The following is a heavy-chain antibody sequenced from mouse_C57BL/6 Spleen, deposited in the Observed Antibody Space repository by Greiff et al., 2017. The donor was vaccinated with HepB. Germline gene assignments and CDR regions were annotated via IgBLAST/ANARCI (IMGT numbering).Heavy chain of an antibody. Sequence: VKLKQSGPELVKPGASVKISCKASGYAFSSSWMNWVKQRPGKGLEWIGRIYPGDGDTNYNGKFKGKATLTADKSSSTAYMQLSSLTSEDSAVYFCARWAMDYWGQGTSVTVSS. J-gene: IGHJ4*01. CDR2: IYPGDGDT. CDR1: GYAFSSSW. V-gene: IGHV1-82*01. CDR3: ARWAMDY.